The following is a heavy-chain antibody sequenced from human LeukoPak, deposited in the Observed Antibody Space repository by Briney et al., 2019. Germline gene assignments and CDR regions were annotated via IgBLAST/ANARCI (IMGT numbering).Heavy chain of an antibody. Sequence: GGSLRLSCAASGFTFSSYAMSWVRQAPGKGLEWVSAIGGSGGSTYYADSVKGRFTISRDNSKNTLYLQMNSLRAEDTAVYYCARDRLHYGEYEKTFDYWGQATLVTVSS. CDR3: ARDRLHYGEYEKTFDY. D-gene: IGHD4-17*01. CDR1: GFTFSSYA. CDR2: IGGSGGST. V-gene: IGHV3-23*01. J-gene: IGHJ4*02.